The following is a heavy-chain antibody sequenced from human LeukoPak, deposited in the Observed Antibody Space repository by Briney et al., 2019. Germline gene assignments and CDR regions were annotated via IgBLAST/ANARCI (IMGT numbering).Heavy chain of an antibody. Sequence: GGSLRLSCTASGFTFGDYAMSWFRQAPGKGLEWVGFIRSKAYGGTTEYAASVKGRFTISRDDSKSIAYLQMNSLKTEDTAVYYCTRWPYYYGSGSYRPRDAFDIWGQGTMVTVSS. CDR2: IRSKAYGGTT. J-gene: IGHJ3*02. D-gene: IGHD3-10*01. CDR1: GFTFGDYA. CDR3: TRWPYYYGSGSYRPRDAFDI. V-gene: IGHV3-49*03.